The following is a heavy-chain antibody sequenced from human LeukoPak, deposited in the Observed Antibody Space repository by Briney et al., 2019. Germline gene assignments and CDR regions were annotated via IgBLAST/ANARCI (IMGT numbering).Heavy chain of an antibody. V-gene: IGHV4-59*08. CDR1: GGSISSYY. CDR3: ARHSPVADAFDI. D-gene: IGHD2-15*01. CDR2: IYHSGST. J-gene: IGHJ3*02. Sequence: SETLSPTCTVSGGSISSYYWSWIRQPPGKGLEWIGSIYHSGSTYYNPSLKSRVTISVDTSKNQFSLKLSSVTAADTAVYYCARHSPVADAFDIWGQGTMVTVSS.